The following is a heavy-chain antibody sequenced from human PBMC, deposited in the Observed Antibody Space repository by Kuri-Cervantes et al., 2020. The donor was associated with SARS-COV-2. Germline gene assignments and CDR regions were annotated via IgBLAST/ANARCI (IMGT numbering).Heavy chain of an antibody. D-gene: IGHD3-10*01. V-gene: IGHV4-30-4*08. J-gene: IGHJ6*03. CDR2: IDYSGAS. Sequence: SCSVSGGSISSSNSYWSWIRQSPGKGLEWIGYIDYSGASYYNPSLKSRVTISEDMSRSQFSLRLSSVTAADTAVYYCASGPRRYFYYMDVWGDGTTVTVSS. CDR1: GGSISSSNSY. CDR3: ASGPRRYFYYMDV.